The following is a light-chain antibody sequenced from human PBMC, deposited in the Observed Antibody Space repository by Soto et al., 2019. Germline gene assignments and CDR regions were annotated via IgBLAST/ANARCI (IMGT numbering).Light chain of an antibody. CDR1: QSVNRY. J-gene: IGKJ2*01. CDR2: DAS. CDR3: QQRNDWRYT. V-gene: IGKV3-11*01. Sequence: DIVLTQSPGTLSLSPGEGATLSCRASQSVNRYLAWYQQKPGQAPRLLIYDASKWATGIPARFSGSGSGTDFTLTISSLEPEDFAVYYCQQRNDWRYTFGQGTKLEIK.